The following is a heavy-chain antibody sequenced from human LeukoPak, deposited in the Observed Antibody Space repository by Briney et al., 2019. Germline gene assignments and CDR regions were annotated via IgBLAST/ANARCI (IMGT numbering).Heavy chain of an antibody. CDR3: ARDRFPRDGDNGVFDY. D-gene: IGHD5-24*01. Sequence: GGSLSPSCAASGFTFSSYIMNWVRQAPGKGLEWVSFIHSISSYIYYPNSVKGRFTISKKNAKNPLYLQMNSLRAEDTAVYYCARDRFPRDGDNGVFDYWGQGTLATVSS. CDR1: GFTFSSYI. CDR2: IHSISSYI. J-gene: IGHJ4*02. V-gene: IGHV3-21*01.